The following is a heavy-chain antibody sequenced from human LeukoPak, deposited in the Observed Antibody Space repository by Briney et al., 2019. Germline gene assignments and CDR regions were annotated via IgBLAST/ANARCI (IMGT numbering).Heavy chain of an antibody. CDR3: AREPANDAFDI. V-gene: IGHV1-18*01. CDR1: GYTFTSYG. Sequence: GASVKVSCXASGYTFTSYGISWVRQAHGQGLEWMGWISADNGNTNYAQKLQGRVTMTTDTSTSTAYMELRSLRSDDTAVYYCAREPANDAFDIWGQGTMVTVSS. J-gene: IGHJ3*02. D-gene: IGHD2-2*01. CDR2: ISADNGNT.